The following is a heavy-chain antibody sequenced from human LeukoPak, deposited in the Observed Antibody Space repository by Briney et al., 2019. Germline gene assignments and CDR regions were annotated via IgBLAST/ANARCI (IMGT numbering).Heavy chain of an antibody. V-gene: IGHV4-59*01. CDR1: GGSISSYY. Sequence: SETLSLTCTVSGGSISSYYWSWIRQPPGKGLEWIGHIYYSGSTNCNPSLKSRVTISVDTSKNQFSLKLSSVTAADTAVYYCARQNYCSGGSCYVDYWGQGTLVTVSS. CDR3: ARQNYCSGGSCYVDY. D-gene: IGHD2-15*01. J-gene: IGHJ4*02. CDR2: IYYSGST.